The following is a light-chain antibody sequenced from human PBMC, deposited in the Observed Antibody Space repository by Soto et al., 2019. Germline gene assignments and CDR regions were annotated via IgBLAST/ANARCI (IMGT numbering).Light chain of an antibody. V-gene: IGLV7-43*01. CDR3: LRYYGDTQV. Sequence: QTVVTQEPSLTVSPGGTVTLTCASSTGAVTSRFYPNWFQQKPGQPPRPLIYNTDNTHSWTPARFSGSLLGGKAALTLSGVQPEAEAESDCLRYYGDTQVFGGGTKLTVL. J-gene: IGLJ2*01. CDR2: NTD. CDR1: TGAVTSRFY.